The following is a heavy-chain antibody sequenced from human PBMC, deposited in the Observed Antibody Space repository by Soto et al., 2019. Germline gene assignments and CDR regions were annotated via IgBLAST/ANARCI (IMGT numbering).Heavy chain of an antibody. CDR2: VSSDGSTT. J-gene: IGHJ5*02. Sequence: GGSLRLSCAASGFTFSSYWMHWVRQAPGKGLVWVSRVSSDGSTTIYADSVKGRFTISRDNARSTLYLQMNSLRAEDTAVYYCARGWFDPWGQGTLDTVSS. CDR1: GFTFSSYW. V-gene: IGHV3-74*01. CDR3: ARGWFDP.